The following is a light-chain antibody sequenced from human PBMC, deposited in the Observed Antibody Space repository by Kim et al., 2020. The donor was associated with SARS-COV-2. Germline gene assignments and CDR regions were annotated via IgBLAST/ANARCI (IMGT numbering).Light chain of an antibody. CDR2: RAS. Sequence: EIVLTQSPATLSLSPGERATLSCRASQSISSYLAWYQQKPGQAPRLLIYRASNRATGIPARFSGSGSGTDFTLTISSLEPEDFAVYYCHQRGDWPVTFGQGTRLEI. CDR3: HQRGDWPVT. J-gene: IGKJ5*01. V-gene: IGKV3-11*01. CDR1: QSISSY.